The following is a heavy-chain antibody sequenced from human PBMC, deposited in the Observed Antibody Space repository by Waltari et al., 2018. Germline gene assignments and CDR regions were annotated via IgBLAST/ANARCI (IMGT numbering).Heavy chain of an antibody. D-gene: IGHD3-22*01. V-gene: IGHV1-46*01. CDR2: INPSGGST. Sequence: QVQLVQSGAEVKKPGASVKVSCKASGYTFTSYYMHWVRQAPGQGLEWMGIINPSGGSTSYAQKFQGRVTMTRDTSTSTVYMELSSLRSEDTAVYYCARLFTSYYYDSSGTDYWGQGTLVTVSS. J-gene: IGHJ4*02. CDR1: GYTFTSYY. CDR3: ARLFTSYYYDSSGTDY.